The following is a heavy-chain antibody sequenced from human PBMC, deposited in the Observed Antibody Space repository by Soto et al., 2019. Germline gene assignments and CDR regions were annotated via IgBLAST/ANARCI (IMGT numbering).Heavy chain of an antibody. CDR2: IYPGGGRT. D-gene: IGHD2-2*01. V-gene: IGHV1-46*01. Sequence: ASVKVSCKASGYTFTSYYIHWVRQAPGQGLEWMGLIYPGGGRTSYAQKLQGRVTMTRDTSTSTVYMELSSLRSEDTAVYYCAREEQEDIVVVPAAMSNWFDPWGQGTLVTVSS. CDR3: AREEQEDIVVVPAAMSNWFDP. J-gene: IGHJ5*02. CDR1: GYTFTSYY.